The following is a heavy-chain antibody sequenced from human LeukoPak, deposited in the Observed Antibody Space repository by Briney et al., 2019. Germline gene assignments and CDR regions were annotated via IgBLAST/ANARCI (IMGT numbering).Heavy chain of an antibody. CDR3: ARLEGQHTYGYNY. V-gene: IGHV5-51*01. J-gene: IGHJ4*02. D-gene: IGHD5-18*01. Sequence: GGSLQISFKRSEYRFPNYCIGLVRPMPGKGLELMVIIYPDDSDTRYSPSFQGQVTISADKSISTAYLQWSSLKASDTAMYYCARLEGQHTYGYNYWGQGTLVTVSS. CDR1: EYRFPNYC. CDR2: IYPDDSDT.